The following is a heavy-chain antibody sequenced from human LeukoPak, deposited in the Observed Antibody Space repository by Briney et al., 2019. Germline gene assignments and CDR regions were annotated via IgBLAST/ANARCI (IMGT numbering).Heavy chain of an antibody. D-gene: IGHD1-14*01. CDR2: IYYSGST. J-gene: IGHJ6*03. Sequence: SETLSLTCTVSGGSISSYYWSWIRQPPGKGLEWIGYIYYSGSTNYNPSLKSRVTISVDTSKNQFSLKLSSVTAADTAVYYCARVDTRTGVPHYMDVWGKGTTVTVSS. V-gene: IGHV4-59*01. CDR3: ARVDTRTGVPHYMDV. CDR1: GGSISSYY.